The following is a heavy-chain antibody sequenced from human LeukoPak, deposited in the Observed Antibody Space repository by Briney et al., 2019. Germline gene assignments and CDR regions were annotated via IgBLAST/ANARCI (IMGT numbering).Heavy chain of an antibody. CDR2: IYTSGST. CDR3: ARGHYYAFDI. CDR1: GHSVSSGYY. Sequence: SSETLSLTCSVSGHSVSSGYYWGWIRQPPGKGLEWIGRIYTSGSTNYNPSLKSRVTMSVDTSKNQFSLKLSSVTAADTAVYYCARGHYYAFDIWGQGTMVTVSS. V-gene: IGHV4-4*07. J-gene: IGHJ3*02. D-gene: IGHD3-10*01.